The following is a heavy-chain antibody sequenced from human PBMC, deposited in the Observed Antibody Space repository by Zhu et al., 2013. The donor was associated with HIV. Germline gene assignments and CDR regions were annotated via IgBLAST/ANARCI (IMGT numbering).Heavy chain of an antibody. D-gene: IGHD4-17*01. Sequence: QVQLVQSGAEVKKPGASVKVSCKTSGYTFTNHDINWVRQAAGQGLQWMGWMNPHSGNPGYAHNFQGRVTMTRDASINTVYMELSSLRSEDTAVYYCARASTVTTRRHYYYYYAMDVWGQGTTVTVSS. CDR2: MNPHSGNP. V-gene: IGHV1-8*02. J-gene: IGHJ6*02. CDR1: GYTFTNHD. CDR3: ARASTVTTRRHYYYYYAMDV.